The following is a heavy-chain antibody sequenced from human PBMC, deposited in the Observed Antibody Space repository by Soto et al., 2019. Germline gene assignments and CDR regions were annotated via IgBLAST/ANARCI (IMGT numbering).Heavy chain of an antibody. CDR3: ARIVEIVATPTYYGMDV. CDR1: GGTFSSYT. D-gene: IGHD5-12*01. CDR2: IIPILGIA. V-gene: IGHV1-69*02. Sequence: QVQLVQSGAEVKKPGSSVKVSCNASGGTFSSYTISWVRQAPGQGLEWMGRIIPILGIANYAQKFHGRVTITADKSTSTAYMELSSLRSEDTAVYYCARIVEIVATPTYYGMDVWGQGTTVTVSS. J-gene: IGHJ6*02.